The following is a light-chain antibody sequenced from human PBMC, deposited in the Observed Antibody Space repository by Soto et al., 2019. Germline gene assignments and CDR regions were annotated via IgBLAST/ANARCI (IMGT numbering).Light chain of an antibody. J-gene: IGKJ1*01. V-gene: IGKV3-20*01. CDR3: QQYGSSPKT. CDR2: GAS. Sequence: EIVLTQSPGTLSLSPGERATLSCRASQSVSSNYLAWYQQKPGQAPRLLIYGASSRATGITDRFSGSGSGPDFTLTISRLEPEDFAVYYCQQYGSSPKTFGQGTKVEIK. CDR1: QSVSSNY.